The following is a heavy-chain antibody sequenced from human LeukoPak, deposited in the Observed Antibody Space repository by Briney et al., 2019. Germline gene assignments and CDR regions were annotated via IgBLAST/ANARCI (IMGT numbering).Heavy chain of an antibody. J-gene: IGHJ4*02. D-gene: IGHD2-2*01. CDR2: ISSSGSTI. V-gene: IGHV3-11*04. CDR1: GFTFSDYY. CDR3: AREREGYIVVVPAAVDY. Sequence: TGGSLRLSCAASGFTFSDYYMSWIRQAPGKGLEWVSYISSSGSTIYYADSVKGRFTISRDNAKNSLYLQMNSLRAEDTAVYYCAREREGYIVVVPAAVDYWGQGTLVTVSS.